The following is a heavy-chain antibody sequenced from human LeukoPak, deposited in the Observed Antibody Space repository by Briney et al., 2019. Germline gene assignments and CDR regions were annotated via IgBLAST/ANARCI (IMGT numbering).Heavy chain of an antibody. CDR2: ISSSSSYT. J-gene: IGHJ4*02. V-gene: IGHV3-11*05. CDR3: ARDRYDILTGYYDVWYFDY. CDR1: GFXFSDYY. Sequence: PGGSLRLSCAASGFXFSDYYMSWIRQAPGKGLEWVSYISSSSSYTNYADSVKGRFTISRDNAKNSLYLQMNSLRAEDTAVYYCARDRYDILTGYYDVWYFDYWGQGTLVTVSS. D-gene: IGHD3-9*01.